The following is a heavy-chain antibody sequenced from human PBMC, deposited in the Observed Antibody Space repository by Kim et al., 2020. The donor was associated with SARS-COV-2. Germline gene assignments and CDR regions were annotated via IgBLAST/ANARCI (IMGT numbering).Heavy chain of an antibody. J-gene: IGHJ6*02. V-gene: IGHV3-21*01. CDR2: ISSSSSYI. CDR3: ARDYGHVDIVVVPAAIESYYYYYGMDV. Sequence: GGSLRLSCAASGFTFSSYSMNWVRQAPGKGLEWVSSISSSSSYIYYADSVKGRFTISRDNAKNSLYLQMNSLRAEDTAVYYCARDYGHVDIVVVPAAIESYYYYYGMDVWGQGTTVTVSS. CDR1: GFTFSSYS. D-gene: IGHD2-2*03.